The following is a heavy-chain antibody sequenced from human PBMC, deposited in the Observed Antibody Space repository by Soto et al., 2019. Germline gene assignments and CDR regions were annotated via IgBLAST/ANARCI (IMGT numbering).Heavy chain of an antibody. J-gene: IGHJ6*02. CDR3: ERLGRGIAAAGMVYYYYGMDV. Sequence: GASVKVSCKASGGTFSSYAISWVRQAPGQGLEWMGGIIPIFGTANYAQKYKGRVTITTDESTSTAYMKLSSLRTEDTTVYYCERLGRGIAAAGMVYYYYGMDVWGQGTTVTVSS. CDR2: IIPIFGTA. CDR1: GGTFSSYA. V-gene: IGHV1-69*05. D-gene: IGHD6-13*01.